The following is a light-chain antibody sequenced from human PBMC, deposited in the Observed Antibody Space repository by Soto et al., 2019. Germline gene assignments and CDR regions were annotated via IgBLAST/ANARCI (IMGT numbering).Light chain of an antibody. CDR3: AACDDNLNGLV. Sequence: QSVLPQTPSVSGTPGQTVTISCSGSSSNIGRNTVNWYQHLPGTAPKLLIYSTDQRPSGVPDRFSGSKSGTSASLAISGLQSHDEADYYCAACDDNLNGLVFGGGTQLTVL. V-gene: IGLV1-44*01. CDR1: SSNIGRNT. J-gene: IGLJ7*01. CDR2: STD.